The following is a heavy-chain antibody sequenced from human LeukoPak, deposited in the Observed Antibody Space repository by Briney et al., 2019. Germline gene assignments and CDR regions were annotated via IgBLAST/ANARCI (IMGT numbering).Heavy chain of an antibody. D-gene: IGHD2/OR15-2a*01. V-gene: IGHV7-4-1*02. CDR1: GYTLTELS. CDR3: ARGYSNTYYPFGY. Sequence: ASVKVSCKVSGYTLTELSMHWVRQAPGKGLEWMGWINTNTGNPTYAQGFTGRFVFSLDTSVSTAYLQISSLKAEDTAVYYCARGYSNTYYPFGYWGQGTPVTVSS. CDR2: INTNTGNP. J-gene: IGHJ4*02.